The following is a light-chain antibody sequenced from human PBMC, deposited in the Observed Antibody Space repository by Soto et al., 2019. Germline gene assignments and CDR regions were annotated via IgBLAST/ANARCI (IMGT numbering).Light chain of an antibody. CDR3: LHYGESPRA. J-gene: IGKJ1*01. Sequence: EIVLTQSPGTLSLSPGESATLSCRASQSLGSSYLAWYQQKPGQAPRLLFYTISDRATGIPYRFSGSGSGTYFPLTISRVEPEDLGVYYCLHYGESPRAFGEGTTVAI. CDR2: TIS. CDR1: QSLGSSY. V-gene: IGKV3-20*01.